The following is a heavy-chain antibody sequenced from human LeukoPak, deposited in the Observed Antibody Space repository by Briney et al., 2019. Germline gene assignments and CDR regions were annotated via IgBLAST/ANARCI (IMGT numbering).Heavy chain of an antibody. Sequence: GGSLRLSRAASGFTFSSYSMNWVRQAPGKGLEWVSSISSSSSYIYYADSVKGRFTISRDNAKNSLYLQMNSLRAEDTAVYYCAINQYSSSWYYFDYWGQGTLVTVSS. CDR1: GFTFSSYS. CDR3: AINQYSSSWYYFDY. J-gene: IGHJ4*02. V-gene: IGHV3-21*01. D-gene: IGHD6-13*01. CDR2: ISSSSSYI.